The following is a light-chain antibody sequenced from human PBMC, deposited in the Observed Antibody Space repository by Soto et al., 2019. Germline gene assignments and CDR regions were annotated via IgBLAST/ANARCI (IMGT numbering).Light chain of an antibody. V-gene: IGKV1-33*01. J-gene: IGKJ2*01. CDR2: DAS. CDR3: QQYDNLPPYT. Sequence: DTQMTQSPSSLSASVGDRVTITCQASRDISVYLNWYQQKPGKPPKLLVYDASNLQTGVPSRFSGSGSGTHFTFTISGLQPEDIATYYCQQYDNLPPYTFGQGTKLDIK. CDR1: RDISVY.